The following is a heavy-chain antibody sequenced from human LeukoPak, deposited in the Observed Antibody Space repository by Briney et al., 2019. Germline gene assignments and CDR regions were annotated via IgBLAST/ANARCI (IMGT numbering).Heavy chain of an antibody. CDR2: ISGSGGST. Sequence: PGGSLRLSCAASGFTFSSYGMSWVRQAPGKGLEWVSAISGSGGSTYYADSVKGRFTISRDNSKNTLYLQMNSLRAEDTAVYYCAGVRIAVAGPYYFDYWGQGTLVTVSS. CDR3: AGVRIAVAGPYYFDY. D-gene: IGHD6-19*01. J-gene: IGHJ4*02. V-gene: IGHV3-23*01. CDR1: GFTFSSYG.